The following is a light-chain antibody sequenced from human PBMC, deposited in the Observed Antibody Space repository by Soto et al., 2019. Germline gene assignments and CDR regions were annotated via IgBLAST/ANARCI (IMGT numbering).Light chain of an antibody. Sequence: EIVLTQSPATLSLSPGEGATLSCRASQSVSSYSAWYQQKPGQAPRLLIYDASNRATGIPARFSGSGSGTDFTLTISSLEPEDFAVYYCQQRSYWLTFGGGTKVDIK. V-gene: IGKV3-11*01. J-gene: IGKJ4*01. CDR3: QQRSYWLT. CDR2: DAS. CDR1: QSVSSY.